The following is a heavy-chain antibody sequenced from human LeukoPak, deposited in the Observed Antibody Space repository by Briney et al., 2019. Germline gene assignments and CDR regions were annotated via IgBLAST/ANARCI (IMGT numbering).Heavy chain of an antibody. J-gene: IGHJ4*02. Sequence: GGSLRLSCAASGFTFSSYSMNWVRQAPGKGLEWVSSNSSSSSYIYYADSVKGRFTISRDNAKNSLYLQMNSLRAEDTAVYYCARDPDTGYSGSGSLFDYWGQGTLVTVSS. V-gene: IGHV3-21*01. CDR2: NSSSSSYI. CDR3: ARDPDTGYSGSGSLFDY. D-gene: IGHD3-10*01. CDR1: GFTFSSYS.